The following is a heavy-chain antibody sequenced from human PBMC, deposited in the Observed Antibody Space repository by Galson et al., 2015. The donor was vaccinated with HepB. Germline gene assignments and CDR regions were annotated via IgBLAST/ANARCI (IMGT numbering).Heavy chain of an antibody. CDR3: ARDGGYDILTGYQRYMDV. Sequence: SVKVSCKASGYTFTSYGISWVRQAPGQGLEWMGWISAYNGNTNYAQKLQGRVTMTTDTSTSTAYMELRSLRSDDTAVYYCARDGGYDILTGYQRYMDVWGKGTTVTVSS. J-gene: IGHJ6*03. CDR1: GYTFTSYG. D-gene: IGHD3-9*01. CDR2: ISAYNGNT. V-gene: IGHV1-18*01.